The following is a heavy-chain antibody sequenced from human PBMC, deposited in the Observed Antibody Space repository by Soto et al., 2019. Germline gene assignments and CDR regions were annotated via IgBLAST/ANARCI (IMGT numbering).Heavy chain of an antibody. CDR3: ARELDQYGSGSYHNPLDY. CDR1: GGTFSSYA. D-gene: IGHD3-10*01. Sequence: QVQLVQSGAEVKKPGSSVKVSCKASGGTFSSYAISWVRQAPGQGLEWMGGIIPIFGTANYAQKFQGRVTITADESTSTAYMELSSLRSEDTAVYYCARELDQYGSGSYHNPLDYWGQGTLVTVSS. V-gene: IGHV1-69*01. J-gene: IGHJ4*02. CDR2: IIPIFGTA.